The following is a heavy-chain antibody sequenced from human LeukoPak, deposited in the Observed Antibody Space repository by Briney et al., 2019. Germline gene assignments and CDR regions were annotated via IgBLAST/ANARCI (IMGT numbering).Heavy chain of an antibody. CDR2: ISGSGGST. V-gene: IGHV3-23*01. J-gene: IGHJ6*02. CDR3: AISITMVRGVISYGMDV. D-gene: IGHD3-10*01. Sequence: GGSLRLSCAASRFTFSSYAMSWVRQAPGKGLEWVSAISGSGGSTYYADSVKGRFTISRDNSKNTLYLQMNSLRAEDTAVYYCAISITMVRGVISYGMDVWGQGTTVTVSS. CDR1: RFTFSSYA.